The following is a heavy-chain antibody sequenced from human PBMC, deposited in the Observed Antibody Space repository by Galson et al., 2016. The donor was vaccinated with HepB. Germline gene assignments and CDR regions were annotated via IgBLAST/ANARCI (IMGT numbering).Heavy chain of an antibody. CDR3: AIGGLGYCTGGGCTPFDP. CDR2: IGTAGDT. J-gene: IGHJ5*02. D-gene: IGHD2-8*02. CDR1: GFPFSSYD. Sequence: SLRLSCAASGFPFSSYDMHWVRQSTGKGLEWVSGIGTAGDTFYAGSVKGRFNISRENAENSLYLQMNSLRVGDTALYYGAIGGLGYCTGGGCTPFDPWGQGTLVTVSS. V-gene: IGHV3-13*01.